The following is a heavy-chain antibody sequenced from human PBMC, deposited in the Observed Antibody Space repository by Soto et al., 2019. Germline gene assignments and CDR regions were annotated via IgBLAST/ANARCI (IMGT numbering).Heavy chain of an antibody. CDR3: ARELRSGNYYGDFDY. D-gene: IGHD1-26*01. Sequence: QVQLVQSGAEVKKPGASVKVSCKASGYTFTSYYMHWVRQAPGQGLEWMGIINPSGGSTSYAQKFQGRVTMTRDTSTSTVYMELSSLRSDDTAVYYCARELRSGNYYGDFDYWGQGTLVTVSS. CDR2: INPSGGST. CDR1: GYTFTSYY. V-gene: IGHV1-46*01. J-gene: IGHJ4*02.